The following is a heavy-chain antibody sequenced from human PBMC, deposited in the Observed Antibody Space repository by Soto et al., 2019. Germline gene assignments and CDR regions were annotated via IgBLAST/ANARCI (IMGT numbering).Heavy chain of an antibody. CDR3: AKDLIVAATPYYYYGMDV. V-gene: IGHV3-30*18. CDR1: GFTLSSYV. Sequence: GGALRLSCAAAGFTLSSYVMHGVRQAPGKGLEWVAVISYDGSNKYYADSVKGRFTISRDNSKNTLYLQMNSLRAEDTAVYYCAKDLIVAATPYYYYGMDVWGQGT. J-gene: IGHJ6*02. CDR2: ISYDGSNK. D-gene: IGHD2-15*01.